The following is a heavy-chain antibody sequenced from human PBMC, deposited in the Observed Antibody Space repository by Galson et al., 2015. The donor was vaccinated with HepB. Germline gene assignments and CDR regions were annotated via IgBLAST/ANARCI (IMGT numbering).Heavy chain of an antibody. CDR1: GDSVSSNSAA. D-gene: IGHD6-19*01. V-gene: IGHV6-1*01. J-gene: IGHJ3*02. CDR2: TYYRSKWYD. CDR3: ATMYSTAWDAPDAFDT. Sequence: CAISGDSVSSNSAAWHWIRQSPSRGLEWLGRTYYRSKWYDDYAVSVKRRITIRSDTSKNQFSLQLNSVTPEDTAVYYCATMYSTAWDAPDAFDTWGQGTMVTVSS.